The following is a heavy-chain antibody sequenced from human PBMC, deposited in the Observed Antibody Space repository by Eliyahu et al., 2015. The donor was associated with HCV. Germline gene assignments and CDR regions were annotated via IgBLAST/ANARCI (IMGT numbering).Heavy chain of an antibody. Sequence: QLQLQESGPGLVKPSETLSLTCTVXGXXIXGYLWXWIRQSAGMGLEWIGRIYSTGNSNYNPSLKSRVTMSVDTSKNQFSLRLSSVTAADTAVYYCVRGSREGGSYSPFDPWGQGTLVTVSS. CDR1: GXXIXGYL. D-gene: IGHD1-26*01. CDR3: VRGSREGGSYSPFDP. V-gene: IGHV4-4*07. CDR2: IYSTGNS. J-gene: IGHJ5*02.